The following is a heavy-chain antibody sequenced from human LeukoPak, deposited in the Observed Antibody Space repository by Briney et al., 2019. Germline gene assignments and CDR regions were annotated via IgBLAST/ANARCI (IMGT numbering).Heavy chain of an antibody. CDR2: ISSSDYSR. CDR3: ARGKRRFDP. V-gene: IGHV3-11*01. Sequence: GGSLRLSCAAAGFNFSDHYMSWLRQAPGEGREWLAYISSSDYSRYYADSVKGRFTISRDNTKNSLFLQMNSLRDGDTAVYYCARGKRRFDPWGQGTLVTVSS. D-gene: IGHD3-10*01. CDR1: GFNFSDHY. J-gene: IGHJ5*02.